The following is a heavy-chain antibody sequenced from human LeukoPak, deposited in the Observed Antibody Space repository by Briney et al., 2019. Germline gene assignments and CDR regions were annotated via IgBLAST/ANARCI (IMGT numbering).Heavy chain of an antibody. V-gene: IGHV4-59*01. J-gene: IGHJ4*02. Sequence: SETLSLTCTVSGGSISSYYWSWIRQPPGKGLEGIGYIYYSGSTNYNPSLKSRVTISVDTSKNQFSLKLSSVTAADTAVYYCARGDYYDSSGSWGQGTLVTVSS. D-gene: IGHD3-22*01. CDR1: GGSISSYY. CDR3: ARGDYYDSSGS. CDR2: IYYSGST.